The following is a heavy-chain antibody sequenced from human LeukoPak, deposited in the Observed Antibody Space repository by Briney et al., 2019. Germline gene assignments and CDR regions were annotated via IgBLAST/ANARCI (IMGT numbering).Heavy chain of an antibody. CDR1: GGSITSYY. CDR2: IYYSGST. D-gene: IGHD3-10*01. CDR3: ARGGVNYKIAGP. V-gene: IGHV4-59*01. J-gene: IGHJ5*02. Sequence: SETLSLTCTGSGGSITSYYWSWIRQPPGKGLEWIGFIYYSGSTNYNPSLKSRVTISVDTSKNQFSLKLSSVTAADTAVYYCARGGVNYKIAGPWGQGALVTASS.